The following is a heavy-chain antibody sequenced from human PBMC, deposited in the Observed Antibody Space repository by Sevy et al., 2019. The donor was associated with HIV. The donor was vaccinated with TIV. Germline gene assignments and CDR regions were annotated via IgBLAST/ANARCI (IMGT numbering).Heavy chain of an antibody. J-gene: IGHJ6*02. CDR1: GFTFSSYA. CDR3: AKDRDPYYYDSSPPYYYYGMDV. CDR2: ISGGGGST. D-gene: IGHD3-22*01. V-gene: IGHV3-23*01. Sequence: GGSLRLSCAASGFTFSSYAMSWVRQAPGKGLEWVSAISGGGGSTYHADPWKGRFTISRDNSKNTLYLQMNGLRAEDTAVYYCAKDRDPYYYDSSPPYYYYGMDVWGQGTTVTVSS.